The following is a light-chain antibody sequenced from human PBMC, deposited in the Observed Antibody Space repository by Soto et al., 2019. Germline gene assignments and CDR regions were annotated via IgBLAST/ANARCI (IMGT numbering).Light chain of an antibody. V-gene: IGKV1-16*01. CDR1: QDINNF. CDR2: SAS. J-gene: IGKJ4*01. CDR3: LQYDRFPAT. Sequence: DIQMTQSPSSLSASAGGRVTITCRASQDINNFLAWFQQKPGKAPKPLIYSASSLQDGVPSRYSGSGSGTHFTLTISSLQPEDFATYFCLQYDRFPATFGGGTRVDIE.